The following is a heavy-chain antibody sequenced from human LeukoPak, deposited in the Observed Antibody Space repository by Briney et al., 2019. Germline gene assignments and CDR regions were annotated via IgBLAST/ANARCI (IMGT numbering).Heavy chain of an antibody. CDR1: GFTFSTNW. J-gene: IGHJ4*02. CDR2: IKQDGSEK. D-gene: IGHD2-2*01. V-gene: IGHV3-7*03. CDR3: ARGSSSRLY. Sequence: PGGSLRLSCAASGFTFSTNWMSWVRQPPGKGLDWVANIKQDGSEKYYVDSVKGRFTISRDNTKNSLYLQMNSLRAEDTAVYYCARGSSSRLYWGQGTLVTVSS.